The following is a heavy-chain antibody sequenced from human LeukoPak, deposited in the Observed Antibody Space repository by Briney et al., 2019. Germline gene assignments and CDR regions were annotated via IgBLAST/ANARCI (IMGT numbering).Heavy chain of an antibody. J-gene: IGHJ5*02. CDR1: GYSISSGYY. Sequence: SETLYLTCAVSGYSISSGYYWGWIRQPPGKGLEWIGSIYHSGSTYYNPSLKSRVTISVDTSKNQFSLKLSSVSAADTAVYYCARDLSYNNWFDPWGQGTLVTVSS. D-gene: IGHD2-2*02. CDR3: ARDLSYNNWFDP. V-gene: IGHV4-38-2*02. CDR2: IYHSGST.